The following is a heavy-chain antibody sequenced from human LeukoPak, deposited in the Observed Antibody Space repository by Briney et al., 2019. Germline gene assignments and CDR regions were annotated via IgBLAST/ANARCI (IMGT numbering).Heavy chain of an antibody. J-gene: IGHJ4*02. D-gene: IGHD3-22*01. CDR3: ARLESSGYYPGY. Sequence: PSETLSLTCTVSGSSISYYYWSWNRQPPGKGLEWIGYIYYSGSTNYNPSLKSRVTISVDTSKNQFSLSLSSVTTDDTAVYYCARLESSGYYPGYWGQGTLVTVS. V-gene: IGHV4-59*01. CDR1: GSSISYYY. CDR2: IYYSGST.